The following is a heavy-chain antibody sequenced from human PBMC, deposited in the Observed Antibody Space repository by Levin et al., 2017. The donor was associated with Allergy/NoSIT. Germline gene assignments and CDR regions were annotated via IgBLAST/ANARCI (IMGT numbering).Heavy chain of an antibody. CDR2: ISGSGGST. Sequence: SCAASGFTFSSYAMSWVRQAPGKGLEWVSAISGSGGSTYYADSVKGRFTISRDNSKNTLYLQMNSLRAEDTAVYYCAKSRGGYYSGGDAFDIWGQGTMVTVSS. CDR3: AKSRGGYYSGGDAFDI. V-gene: IGHV3-23*01. J-gene: IGHJ3*02. D-gene: IGHD3-10*01. CDR1: GFTFSSYA.